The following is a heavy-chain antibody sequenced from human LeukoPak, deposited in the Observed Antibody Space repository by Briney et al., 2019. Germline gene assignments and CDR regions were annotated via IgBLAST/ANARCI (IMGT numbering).Heavy chain of an antibody. CDR2: IYHSGST. D-gene: IGHD2-8*01. Sequence: SQTLSLTCTVSGGSISSGGYYWSWIRQPPGKGLEWIGYIYHSGSTYYNPSLKSRVTISVDRSKNQFSLKLSSVTAADTAVYYCARAFNDYFDYWGQGTLVTVSS. CDR1: GGSISSGGYY. J-gene: IGHJ4*02. CDR3: ARAFNDYFDY. V-gene: IGHV4-30-2*01.